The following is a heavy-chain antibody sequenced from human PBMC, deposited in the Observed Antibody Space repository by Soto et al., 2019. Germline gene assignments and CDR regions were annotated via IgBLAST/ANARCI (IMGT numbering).Heavy chain of an antibody. J-gene: IGHJ3*02. D-gene: IGHD6-6*01. CDR2: ISDGGDLT. V-gene: IGHV3-23*01. Sequence: RRLSCTGSGFAFSSHPMSWVRQAPERGLEWVSGISDGGDLTYNADSVRGRFTISRDNSKNTLFLQMNSLRVEDTAVYYCARRAFGSSRSFDIWGQGTMVTVSS. CDR3: ARRAFGSSRSFDI. CDR1: GFAFSSHP.